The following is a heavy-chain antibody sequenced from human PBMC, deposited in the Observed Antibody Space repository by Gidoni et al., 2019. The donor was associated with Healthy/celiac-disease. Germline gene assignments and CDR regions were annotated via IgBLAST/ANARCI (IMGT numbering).Heavy chain of an antibody. V-gene: IGHV1-69*06. CDR1: GGTFSSYA. Sequence: QVQLVQSGAEVKKPGSSVKVSCKASGGTFSSYAISWVRQAPGQGLEWMGGIIPIFGTANYAQKFQGKVTITADKSTSTAYMELSSLRSEDTAVYYCASPTYYYDSSGYYLTHAFDIWGQGTMVTVSS. D-gene: IGHD3-22*01. CDR2: IIPIFGTA. CDR3: ASPTYYYDSSGYYLTHAFDI. J-gene: IGHJ3*02.